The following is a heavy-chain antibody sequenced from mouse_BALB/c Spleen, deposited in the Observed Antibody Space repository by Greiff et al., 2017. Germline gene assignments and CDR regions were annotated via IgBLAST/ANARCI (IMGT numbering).Heavy chain of an antibody. Sequence: EVKLVESGGGLVQPGGSLKLSCAASGFTFSSYGMSWVRQTPDKRLELVATINSNGGSTYYPDSVKGRFTISRDNAKNTLYLQMISLKSEDTAMYYCARAPYDGYFSWFAYGGQGTLVTVSA. V-gene: IGHV5-6-3*01. CDR1: GFTFSSYG. D-gene: IGHD2-3*01. CDR2: INSNGGST. CDR3: ARAPYDGYFSWFAY. J-gene: IGHJ3*01.